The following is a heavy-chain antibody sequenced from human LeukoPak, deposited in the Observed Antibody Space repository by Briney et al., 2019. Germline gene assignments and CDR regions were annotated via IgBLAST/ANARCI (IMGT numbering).Heavy chain of an antibody. Sequence: ASVKVSCKASGYTFTSYDINWVRQATGQGLEWMGWISAYNGNTNYAQKLQGRVTMTTDTSTSTAYMELRSLRSDDTAVYYCARGIKGLVPKSYYYYYYMDVWGKGTTVTVSS. V-gene: IGHV1-18*01. J-gene: IGHJ6*03. CDR3: ARGIKGLVPKSYYYYYYMDV. CDR1: GYTFTSYD. CDR2: ISAYNGNT. D-gene: IGHD6-19*01.